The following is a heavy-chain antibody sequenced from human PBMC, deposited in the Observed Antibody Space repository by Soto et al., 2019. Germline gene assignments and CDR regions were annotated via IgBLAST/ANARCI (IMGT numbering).Heavy chain of an antibody. J-gene: IGHJ4*02. CDR1: GFTFSSYA. D-gene: IGHD3-22*01. CDR3: AKTRYDSSGFRDYFDY. CDR2: ISGSGGST. Sequence: EVQLLESGGGLVQPGGSLRLFCAASGFTFSSYAMTWVRQAPGKGLEWVSTISGSGGSTYYADSVKGRFTISRDNSKNTLYLQMNSLRAEDSALYYCAKTRYDSSGFRDYFDYWGQGTLVTVSS. V-gene: IGHV3-23*01.